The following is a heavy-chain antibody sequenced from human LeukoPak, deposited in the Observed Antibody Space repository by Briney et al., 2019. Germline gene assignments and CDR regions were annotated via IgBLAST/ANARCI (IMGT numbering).Heavy chain of an antibody. V-gene: IGHV1-69*01. Sequence: GIIPIFGTANYAQKFQGRVTITADESTSTAYMELSSLRSEDTAVYYCARDRTDGGSYYFDYWGQGTLVTVSS. D-gene: IGHD1-26*01. CDR3: ARDRTDGGSYYFDY. CDR2: IIPIFGTA. J-gene: IGHJ4*02.